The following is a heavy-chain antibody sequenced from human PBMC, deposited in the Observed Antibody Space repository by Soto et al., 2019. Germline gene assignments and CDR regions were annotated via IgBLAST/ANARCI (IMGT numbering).Heavy chain of an antibody. Sequence: PSETLSLTCTVSGGSISSYYWSWIRQPPGKGLEWIGYFQYSRSTNYNPSLKSRVTISVDTSKNQFSLNLSSVTAADTAVYYCARTYTDAFDIWGQGTMVTVSS. D-gene: IGHD2-2*02. J-gene: IGHJ3*02. V-gene: IGHV4-59*01. CDR1: GGSISSYY. CDR3: ARTYTDAFDI. CDR2: FQYSRST.